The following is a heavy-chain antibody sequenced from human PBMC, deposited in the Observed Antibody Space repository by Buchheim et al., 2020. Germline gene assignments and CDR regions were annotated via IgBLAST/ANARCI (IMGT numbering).Heavy chain of an antibody. CDR3: ARDLYSSSSPGWFDP. D-gene: IGHD6-6*01. CDR2: IYYSGST. J-gene: IGHJ5*02. CDR1: GGSISSYY. Sequence: QLQLQESGPGLVKPSETLSLTCTVSGGSISSYYWSWIRQPPGKGLEWIGYIYYSGSTNYNPSLKSRVTISVDTSKNQFSLKLSSVTAADTAVYYCARDLYSSSSPGWFDPWGQGTL. V-gene: IGHV4-59*01.